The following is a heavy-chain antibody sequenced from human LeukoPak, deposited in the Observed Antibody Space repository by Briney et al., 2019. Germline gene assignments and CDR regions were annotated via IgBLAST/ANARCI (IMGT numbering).Heavy chain of an antibody. Sequence: GGSLRLSCVASGFTFSNYGMSWVRQAPGKGLQCVATISADGGSTYYPDSVKGRFTISRDNAENSLYLQMDSLRAEDTAVYYCARGTAAAANFDYWGQGTLVTVSS. CDR3: ARGTAAAANFDY. J-gene: IGHJ4*02. D-gene: IGHD6-13*01. CDR2: ISADGGST. CDR1: GFTFSNYG. V-gene: IGHV3-23*01.